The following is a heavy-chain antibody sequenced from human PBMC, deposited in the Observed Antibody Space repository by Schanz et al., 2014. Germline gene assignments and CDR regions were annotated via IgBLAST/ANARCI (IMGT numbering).Heavy chain of an antibody. CDR3: ARVEVSMVQGLIPSYYFDS. D-gene: IGHD3-10*01. CDR1: GFIVSSTY. J-gene: IGHJ4*02. Sequence: EAQLLESGGGLVQPGGSLRLSCAASGFIVSSTYMTWVRQAPGKGLEWVANIKQDGSEKYYVDSVKGRFTISRDDAKNSLYLQMNSLSAEDTAVYYCARVEVSMVQGLIPSYYFDSWGQGTPVTVSS. CDR2: IKQDGSEK. V-gene: IGHV3-7*01.